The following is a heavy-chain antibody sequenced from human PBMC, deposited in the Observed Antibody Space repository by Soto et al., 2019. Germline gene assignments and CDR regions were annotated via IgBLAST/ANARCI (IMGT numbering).Heavy chain of an antibody. V-gene: IGHV3-11*01. CDR1: GFTFSDYY. CDR3: ARGRSRVVVSHPC. J-gene: IGHJ4*02. Sequence: QVQLVESGGGLVKPGGSLRLSCAAAGFTFSDYYMSWIRQVPGKGLERVSYISSSGSTIYYADSVKGRFTISRDNAKNSLYRQMNSLRAEDTAVYYCARGRSRVVVSHPCWGQGTLVPVSS. CDR2: ISSSGSTI. D-gene: IGHD3-22*01.